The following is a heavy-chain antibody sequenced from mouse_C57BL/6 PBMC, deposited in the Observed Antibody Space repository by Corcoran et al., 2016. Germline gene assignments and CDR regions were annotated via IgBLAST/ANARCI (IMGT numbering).Heavy chain of an antibody. V-gene: IGHV1-26*01. D-gene: IGHD2-2*01. CDR3: ARRAGYY. CDR2: INPNNGGT. Sequence: EVQLQQSGPELVKPGASVKISCKASGYTFTDYYMNWVKQSHGKSLEWIGDINPNNGGTSYNQKFKGKATLTVDKSSSTAYMELRSLTSEDSAVYYCARRAGYYWGQGTTLTVSS. J-gene: IGHJ2*01. CDR1: GYTFTDYY.